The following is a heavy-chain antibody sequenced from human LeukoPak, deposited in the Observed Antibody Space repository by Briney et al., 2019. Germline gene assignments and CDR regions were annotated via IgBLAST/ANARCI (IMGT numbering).Heavy chain of an antibody. Sequence: GGSLRLSCAASGLTFSGYWMNWVRQAPGKGPEWLANIKQDGSEQHYVDSVKGRFTISRDNAKNSLYLQMDSLRAEDMALYYCARDGWAHGAFDYWGQGVLVTVSS. CDR2: IKQDGSEQ. CDR3: ARDGWAHGAFDY. D-gene: IGHD3-10*01. J-gene: IGHJ4*02. V-gene: IGHV3-7*01. CDR1: GLTFSGYW.